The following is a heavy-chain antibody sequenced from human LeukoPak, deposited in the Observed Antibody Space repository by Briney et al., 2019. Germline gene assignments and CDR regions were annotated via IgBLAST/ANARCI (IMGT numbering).Heavy chain of an antibody. CDR3: AREYYFDNSGYYGVGDY. D-gene: IGHD3-22*01. CDR1: GYTFINYG. J-gene: IGHJ4*02. Sequence: ASVKVSCKASGYTFINYGITWVRQAPGQGLEWMGWITPYNGNTNYPQKLQDRATMTTDTSTSTAYMELRSLRSDDTAVYYCAREYYFDNSGYYGVGDYWGQGTLVTVSS. CDR2: ITPYNGNT. V-gene: IGHV1-18*01.